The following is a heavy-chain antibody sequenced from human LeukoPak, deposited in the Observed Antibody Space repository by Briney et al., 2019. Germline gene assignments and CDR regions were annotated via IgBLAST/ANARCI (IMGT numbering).Heavy chain of an antibody. Sequence: GGSLRLSCGASGFTFSNYAMTWVRQAPGKGLELVSVISASGRNTDYADSVKGRFTISRDNAKNSLYLQMNSLRAEDTAVYYCARVMNGDYFDYWGQGTLVTVSS. D-gene: IGHD4-17*01. CDR2: ISASGRNT. CDR1: GFTFSNYA. J-gene: IGHJ4*02. V-gene: IGHV3-23*01. CDR3: ARVMNGDYFDY.